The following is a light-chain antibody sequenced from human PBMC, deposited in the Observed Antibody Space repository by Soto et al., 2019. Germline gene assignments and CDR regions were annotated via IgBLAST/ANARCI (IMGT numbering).Light chain of an antibody. CDR2: DAS. Sequence: EIVLTQSPATLSLSPGERATLSCRASQSVSSYLAWYQQKPGQAPRLLIYDASNRATGIPARLSGSGSGTDFTLTISSREPEDFAVYYCQQRSNWPPETFGQGTKVEIK. V-gene: IGKV3-11*01. J-gene: IGKJ1*01. CDR1: QSVSSY. CDR3: QQRSNWPPET.